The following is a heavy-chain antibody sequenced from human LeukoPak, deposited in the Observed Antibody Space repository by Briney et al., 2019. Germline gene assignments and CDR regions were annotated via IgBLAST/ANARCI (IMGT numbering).Heavy chain of an antibody. J-gene: IGHJ4*02. D-gene: IGHD6-6*01. CDR1: GYTFTGYY. Sequence: ASVKVSCKASGYTFTGYYMHWVRQAPGQGLEWMGWINPNSGGTNYAQKFQGRVTMTRDTSISTAYMELSRLRSDDTAVYCCARYSYSSSSPFFDYWGQGTLVTVSS. CDR2: INPNSGGT. CDR3: ARYSYSSSSPFFDY. V-gene: IGHV1-2*02.